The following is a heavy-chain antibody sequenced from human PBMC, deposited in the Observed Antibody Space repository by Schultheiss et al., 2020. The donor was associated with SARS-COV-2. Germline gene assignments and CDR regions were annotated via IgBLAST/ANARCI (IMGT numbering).Heavy chain of an antibody. J-gene: IGHJ5*02. Sequence: GGSLRLSCAASGFTFSSYAMSWVRQAPGKGLEWVSVIYSGGSTYYADSVKGRFTISRDNSKNTLYLQMNSLRAEDTAVYYCARSLGGWFDPWGQGTLVTVSS. CDR1: GFTFSSYA. V-gene: IGHV3-53*05. CDR3: ARSLGGWFDP. CDR2: IYSGGST.